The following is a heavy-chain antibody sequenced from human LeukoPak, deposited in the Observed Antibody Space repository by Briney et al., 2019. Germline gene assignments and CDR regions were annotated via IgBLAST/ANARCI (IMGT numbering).Heavy chain of an antibody. CDR3: ARPIGDHENWFDP. J-gene: IGHJ5*02. CDR2: MNPNSGNT. D-gene: IGHD4-17*01. V-gene: IGHV1-8*02. Sequence: ASVKVSCKASGYTFTSYDINWVRQATGQGLEWMGWMNPNSGNTGYAQKFQGRVTMTRDTSTSTVYMELSSLRSEDTAVYYCARPIGDHENWFDPWGQGTLVTVSS. CDR1: GYTFTSYD.